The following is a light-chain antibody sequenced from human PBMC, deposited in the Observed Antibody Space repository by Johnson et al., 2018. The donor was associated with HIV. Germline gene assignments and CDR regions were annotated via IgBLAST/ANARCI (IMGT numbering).Light chain of an antibody. Sequence: QSVLTQPPSVSAAPGQKVTISCSGIGSNIGKNYVCWYQQLPGTAPKLLIYDNNKRPSGIPDRFSGSRSGTSATLGITGLQTGDEADYYCATWDSSPSAFYVFGTGTKVTVV. CDR3: ATWDSSPSAFYV. CDR2: DNN. CDR1: GSNIGKNY. V-gene: IGLV1-51*01. J-gene: IGLJ1*01.